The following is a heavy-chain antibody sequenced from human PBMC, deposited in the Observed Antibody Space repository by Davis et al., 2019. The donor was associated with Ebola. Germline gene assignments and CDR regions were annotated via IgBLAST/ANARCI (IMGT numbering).Heavy chain of an antibody. CDR2: ISAYNGNT. D-gene: IGHD2-15*01. CDR1: RGTFSSYA. J-gene: IGHJ4*02. V-gene: IGHV1-18*01. CDR3: ARDTGMVAAYHVDY. Sequence: ASVTVSCKASRGTFSSYAISWVRQAPGQGLEWMGWISAYNGNTNYAQKLQGRVTMTTDTSTSTAYMELRSLRSDDTAVYYCARDTGMVAAYHVDYWGQGTLVTVSS.